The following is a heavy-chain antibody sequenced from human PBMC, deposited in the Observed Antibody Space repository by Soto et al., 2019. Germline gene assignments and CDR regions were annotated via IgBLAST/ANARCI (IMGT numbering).Heavy chain of an antibody. CDR2: IKSKTDGEST. CDR1: GFTFSNAW. CDR3: SIHSSDPAAGIERRYLDC. V-gene: IGHV3-15*01. D-gene: IGHD6-13*01. Sequence: EVQLVESGGGLVKPGESLRLSCVASGFTFSNAWMNWVRQAPGKGLEWVGRIKSKTDGESTDYAAPVKGRFTISRDDSNNILYLQMNRLQTEDTELYYCSIHSSDPAAGIERRYLDCWGQGNPVIVS. J-gene: IGHJ4*02.